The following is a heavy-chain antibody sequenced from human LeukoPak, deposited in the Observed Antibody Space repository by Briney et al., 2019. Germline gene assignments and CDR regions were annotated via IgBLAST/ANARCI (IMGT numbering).Heavy chain of an antibody. CDR1: GGTLSSYA. D-gene: IGHD4-17*01. Sequence: SVKVSCKASGGTLSSYAISWVRQAPGQGLEWMGRIIPILGIANYAQKFQGRVTITADKSTSTAYMELSSLRSEDTAAYYCARVLGYGDYALGYWGQGTLVTVSS. J-gene: IGHJ4*02. CDR3: ARVLGYGDYALGY. V-gene: IGHV1-69*04. CDR2: IIPILGIA.